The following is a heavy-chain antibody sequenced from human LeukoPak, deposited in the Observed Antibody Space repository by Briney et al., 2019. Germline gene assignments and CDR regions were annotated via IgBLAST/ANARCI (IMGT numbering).Heavy chain of an antibody. CDR3: AKGLWEQDAFDI. V-gene: IGHV3-33*06. J-gene: IGHJ3*02. CDR1: GFTFSSYG. CDR2: IWYDGSNK. Sequence: GRSLRLSCAVSGFTFSSYGMHWGRQAPGKGLEWVAVIWYDGSNKYYADSVKGRFTISRDNSKNTLYLQMNSLRAEDTAVYYCAKGLWEQDAFDIWGQGTMVTVSS. D-gene: IGHD3-16*01.